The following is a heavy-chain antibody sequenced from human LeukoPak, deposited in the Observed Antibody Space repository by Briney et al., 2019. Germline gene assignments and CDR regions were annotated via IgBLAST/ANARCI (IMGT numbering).Heavy chain of an antibody. CDR1: GGSFSGYY. Sequence: SETLSLTCAVYGGSFSGYYWSWIRQPPGKGLEWIGEINHSGSTNYNPSLKSRVTISVDTSKNQFSLKLSSVTAADTAVYYCAAIQRDHAFDIWGQGTMVTVSS. CDR2: INHSGST. V-gene: IGHV4-34*01. CDR3: AAIQRDHAFDI. D-gene: IGHD6-25*01. J-gene: IGHJ3*02.